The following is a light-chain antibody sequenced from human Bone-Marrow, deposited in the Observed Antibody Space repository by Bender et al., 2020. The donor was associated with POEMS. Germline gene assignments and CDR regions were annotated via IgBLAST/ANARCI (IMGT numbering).Light chain of an antibody. CDR2: SSH. CDR3: SSYAGINSGYV. Sequence: QSVLTQPPSASGTPGQRVTISCSGGSSNIGAHAVNWYQHLPGTAPKLLIYSSHRRPSEVPDRFSGSRSGTSASLAISGLQSEDEADYYCSSYAGINSGYVFGTGTKVTVL. V-gene: IGLV1-44*01. J-gene: IGLJ1*01. CDR1: SSNIGAHA.